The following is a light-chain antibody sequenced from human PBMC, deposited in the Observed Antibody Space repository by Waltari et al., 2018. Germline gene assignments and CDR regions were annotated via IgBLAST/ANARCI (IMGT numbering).Light chain of an antibody. CDR2: EVS. CDR3: SSYAGSNNVI. CDR1: SSDAVGYNY. J-gene: IGLJ2*01. V-gene: IGLV2-8*01. Sequence: QSALTQPPSASGSPGQSVTIPCTGTSSDAVGYNYVSWYQQLPGKAPKLMIFEVSKRPSGVPDRFSGSKSDNTASLTVSGLQAEDEANYYCSSYAGSNNVIFGGGTKLSVL.